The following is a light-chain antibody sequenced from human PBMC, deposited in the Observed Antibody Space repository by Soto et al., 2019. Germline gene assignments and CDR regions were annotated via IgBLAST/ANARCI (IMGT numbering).Light chain of an antibody. CDR1: RRIRTY. V-gene: IGKV1-39*01. CDR2: TAS. J-gene: IGKJ2*03. CDR3: HQTYSTLDS. Sequence: DIQVTQSPSSLSASVGDRVTITCRASRRIRTYLNWYQQRPGKPPKLLMHTASTLQTGVPSRFSGGGSGTDFTLAISSLQPEDFATYYCHQTYSTLDSFGQGTKLEIK.